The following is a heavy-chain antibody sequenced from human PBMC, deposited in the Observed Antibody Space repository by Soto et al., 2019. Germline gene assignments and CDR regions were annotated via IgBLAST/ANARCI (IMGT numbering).Heavy chain of an antibody. CDR2: TNPNSGGT. CDR1: GYTFTSYG. J-gene: IGHJ4*02. Sequence: ASVKVSCKASGYTFTSYGISWVRQAPGQGLEWMGWTNPNSGGTNYAQKFQGWVTMTRDTSISTAYMELSRLRADDAAVYYCAKPRNTGSYPLKLNFDSWAQGTLVTVSS. D-gene: IGHD1-26*01. V-gene: IGHV1-2*04. CDR3: AKPRNTGSYPLKLNFDS.